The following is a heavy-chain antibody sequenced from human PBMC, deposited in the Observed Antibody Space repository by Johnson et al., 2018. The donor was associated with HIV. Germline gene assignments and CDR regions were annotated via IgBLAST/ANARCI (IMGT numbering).Heavy chain of an antibody. CDR2: ISYDGSNK. CDR3: ARDPGNGGRPFDAFDI. Sequence: QEQLVESGGGVVQPGGSLRLSCAASGFTFDDHDMNWVRRAPGKGLEWVALISYDGSNKYYAESVKGRFTISRDNSKNTLYLQMNSLRVEDTADYYCARDPGNGGRPFDAFDIWGQGTMVTVSS. J-gene: IGHJ3*02. D-gene: IGHD4-23*01. V-gene: IGHV3-30-3*01. CDR1: GFTFDDHD.